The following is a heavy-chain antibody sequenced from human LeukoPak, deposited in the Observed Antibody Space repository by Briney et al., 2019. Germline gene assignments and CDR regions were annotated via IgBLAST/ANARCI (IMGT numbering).Heavy chain of an antibody. V-gene: IGHV3-53*01. CDR1: GFTVSSSY. CDR3: AKGGGYGSGTYSED. J-gene: IGHJ4*02. D-gene: IGHD3-10*01. CDR2: IYSDVST. Sequence: GGSLRLSCAVSGFTVSSSYMSWVRQAPGKGLEWVSIIYSDVSTYYADSVKGRFTNSRDNSKNMLYLQMNSLIAEDTAVYYCAKGGGYGSGTYSEDWGQGILITVSS.